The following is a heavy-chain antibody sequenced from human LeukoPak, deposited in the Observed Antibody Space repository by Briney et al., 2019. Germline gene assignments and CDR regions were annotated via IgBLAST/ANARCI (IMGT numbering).Heavy chain of an antibody. D-gene: IGHD2-21*01. J-gene: IGHJ5*02. Sequence: PGRSLRLSCAASGFTFDDYAMHWVRQVPGKGLEWVSGLSWNSGSIGYADSVKGRFTISRDNAKNSLYLQMNSLRPEDTALYYCVKDMGGASTGGFDPWGQGTLVTVSS. CDR2: LSWNSGSI. CDR3: VKDMGGASTGGFDP. CDR1: GFTFDDYA. V-gene: IGHV3-9*01.